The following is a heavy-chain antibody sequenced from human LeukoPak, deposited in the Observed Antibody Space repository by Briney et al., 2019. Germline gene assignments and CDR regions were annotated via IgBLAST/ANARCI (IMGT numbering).Heavy chain of an antibody. CDR3: ARDGRERMVDLDY. Sequence: ASVKVSCKASADTFTASYLYWVRQAPGQGLEWMGWIHPSSGGTKSAEKFQDRVTMTWDTSITTVYMELSRLTSDDTAVYFSARDGRERMVDLDYWGQGTLVTVSS. D-gene: IGHD1-1*01. CDR2: IHPSSGGT. V-gene: IGHV1-2*02. CDR1: ADTFTASY. J-gene: IGHJ4*02.